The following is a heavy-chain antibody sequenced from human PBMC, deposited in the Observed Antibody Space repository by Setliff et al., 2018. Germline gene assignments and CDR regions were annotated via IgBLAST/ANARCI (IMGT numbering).Heavy chain of an antibody. J-gene: IGHJ5*02. Sequence: SETLSLTCTVSGGDYYWTWIRQPAGKRLEWIGRVYNSGTTYNAFFASRVTMSIDTSKNQFSLNLNSVTAADTALYYCAKESLAINTRWFDPWGQGILVTVS. CDR3: AKESLAINTRWFDP. V-gene: IGHV4-4*07. CDR1: GGDYY. CDR2: VYNSGTT. D-gene: IGHD3-3*02.